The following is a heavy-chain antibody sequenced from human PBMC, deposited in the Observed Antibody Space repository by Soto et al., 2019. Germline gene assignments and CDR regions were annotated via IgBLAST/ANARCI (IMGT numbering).Heavy chain of an antibody. CDR1: GFTLGGYA. CDR2: ISSNGVGT. J-gene: IGHJ6*03. CDR3: ARRARPDFYYMDV. V-gene: IGHV3-64*01. Sequence: PGGSLRLSCAASGFTLGGYAMDWVRQAPGKGLEYVSGISSNGVGTYYANSVQGRFTISRDNSKSTVYLQMGSLRPEGMAVYYCARRARPDFYYMDVWGKGTTVTVSS. D-gene: IGHD6-6*01.